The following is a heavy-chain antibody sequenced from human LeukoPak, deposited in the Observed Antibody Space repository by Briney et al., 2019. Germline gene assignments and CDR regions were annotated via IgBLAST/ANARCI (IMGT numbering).Heavy chain of an antibody. Sequence: ASVKVSCKASGYTVPSYFMHWVRQAPGQGLEWMGIINPTGGSTTYAQKFQGRVTMTRDTSTSTVYMELSSLRSDDTAVYYCARTAARRFDYWGLGTLVTVSS. J-gene: IGHJ4*02. D-gene: IGHD6-6*01. V-gene: IGHV1-46*01. CDR3: ARTAARRFDY. CDR1: GYTVPSYF. CDR2: INPTGGST.